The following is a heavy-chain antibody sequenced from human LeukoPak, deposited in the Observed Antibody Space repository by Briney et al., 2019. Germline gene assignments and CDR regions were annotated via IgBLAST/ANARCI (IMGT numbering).Heavy chain of an antibody. CDR2: IIPIFGTA. V-gene: IGHV1-69*05. D-gene: IGHD5-18*01. Sequence: ASVKVSCKASGGTFSSYATSWVRQAPGQGLEWMGGIIPIFGTANYAQKFQGRVTITTDESTSTAYMELSSLRSEDTAVYYCARGGSNGYSYGYATPKDWIWFDPWGQGTLVTVSS. J-gene: IGHJ5*02. CDR3: ARGGSNGYSYGYATPKDWIWFDP. CDR1: GGTFSSYA.